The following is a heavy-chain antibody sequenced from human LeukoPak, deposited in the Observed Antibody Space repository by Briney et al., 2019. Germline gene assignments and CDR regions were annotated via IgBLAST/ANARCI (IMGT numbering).Heavy chain of an antibody. CDR1: GFTFSSFG. CDR2: MSYDGNNK. D-gene: IGHD6-13*01. Sequence: GGSLRLSCSASGFTFSSFGMHWVRQAPGKGLEWVTLMSYDGNNKYSADSVRGRFSISRDNSKNTLYLQMNSLRAEDTAVYYCARWQQQLPYFDYWGQGTLVTVSS. CDR3: ARWQQQLPYFDY. J-gene: IGHJ4*02. V-gene: IGHV3-30*03.